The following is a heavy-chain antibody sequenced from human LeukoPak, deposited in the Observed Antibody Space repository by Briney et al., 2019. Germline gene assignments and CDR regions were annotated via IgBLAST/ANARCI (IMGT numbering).Heavy chain of an antibody. V-gene: IGHV3-7*02. Sequence: PGGSLRLSCAASGFTFSRYWMNWVRQAPGKGLEWVASVNEGGSEKYYVDSVKGRFTISRDNAKNTVSLQMNSLRAEDTAVYYCARGSHAFDIWGQGTRVTVSS. CDR1: GFTFSRYW. CDR3: ARGSHAFDI. J-gene: IGHJ3*02. CDR2: VNEGGSEK.